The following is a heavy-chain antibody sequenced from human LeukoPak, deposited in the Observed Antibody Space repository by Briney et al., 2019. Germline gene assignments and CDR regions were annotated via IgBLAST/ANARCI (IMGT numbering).Heavy chain of an antibody. CDR3: AREVNWFDP. V-gene: IGHV3-66*02. J-gene: IGHJ5*02. CDR1: GFAVSNSY. Sequence: PGGSLRLSCAASGFAVSNSYVSWVRQAPGKGLEWVSVIQSGGNTYYADSVKGRFTISRDNSKNTLYLQMNSLKPEDTAVYHCAREVNWFDPWGQGTLVTVSS. CDR2: IQSGGNT.